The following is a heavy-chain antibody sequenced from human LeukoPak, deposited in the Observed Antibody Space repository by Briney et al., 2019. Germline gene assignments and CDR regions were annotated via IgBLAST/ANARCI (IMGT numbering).Heavy chain of an antibody. D-gene: IGHD6-13*01. CDR1: GGSISSYY. V-gene: IGHV4-59*01. Sequence: PSETLSLTCTVSGGSISSYYWSWIRQPPGMGLEWIGYIYYSGSTNYNPSLKSRVTISVDTSKNQFSLKLSSVTAADTAVYYCASQGLAAAGLFFDYWGQGTLVTVSS. CDR3: ASQGLAAAGLFFDY. CDR2: IYYSGST. J-gene: IGHJ4*02.